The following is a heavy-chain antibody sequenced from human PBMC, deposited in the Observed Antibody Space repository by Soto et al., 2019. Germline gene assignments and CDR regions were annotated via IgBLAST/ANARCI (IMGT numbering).Heavy chain of an antibody. CDR2: IDPSDSQT. Sequence: PREALAISCKGSGYSFAGYWITWVRQKPGKGLEWMGRIDPSDSQTYYSPSFRGHVTVSATKSITTVFLQWSSLRASDTAMYYCARQIYDSDTGPNFQYYFDSWGQGTPVTVSS. D-gene: IGHD3-22*01. CDR1: GYSFAGYW. V-gene: IGHV5-10-1*01. CDR3: ARQIYDSDTGPNFQYYFDS. J-gene: IGHJ4*02.